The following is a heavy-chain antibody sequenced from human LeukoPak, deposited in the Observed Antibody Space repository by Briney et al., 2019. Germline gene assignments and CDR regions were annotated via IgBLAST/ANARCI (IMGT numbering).Heavy chain of an antibody. CDR2: INHSGST. CDR1: GGSFSGYY. CDR3: ARGSYDSSGYYPLLDY. D-gene: IGHD3-22*01. Sequence: SETLSLTCAVYGGSFSGYYWSWIGQPPGKGLEWIGEINHSGSTNYNPSLKSRVTISVDTSKNQFSLKLSSVTAADTAVYYCARGSYDSSGYYPLLDYWGQGTLVTVSS. J-gene: IGHJ4*02. V-gene: IGHV4-34*01.